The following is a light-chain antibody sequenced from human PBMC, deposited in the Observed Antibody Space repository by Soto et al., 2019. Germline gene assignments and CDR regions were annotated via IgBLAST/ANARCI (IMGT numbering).Light chain of an antibody. V-gene: IGKV3-11*01. CDR3: QQRLNWPLT. J-gene: IGKJ4*01. CDR2: DAS. CDR1: QSVSSY. Sequence: EIVLTQSPGTLSLSPGERDTLSCRASQSVSSYLAWYQQKPGQAPRLLIYDASNRATGIPARFSGSGSGTDFTLTISSLEPEDFAVYYCQQRLNWPLTFGGGTKV.